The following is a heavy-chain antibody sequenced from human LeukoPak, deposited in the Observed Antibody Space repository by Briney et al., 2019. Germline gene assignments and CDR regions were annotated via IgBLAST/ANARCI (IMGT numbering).Heavy chain of an antibody. D-gene: IGHD1-26*01. Sequence: RPGGSLRLSCAASGFTFSSYSMNWVRQAPGKGLEWVSSISSSSSYIYYAGSVKGRFTISRDNAKNSLYLQMNSLRAENTAVYYCARGWVGATSFDYWGQGTLVTVSS. J-gene: IGHJ4*02. CDR3: ARGWVGATSFDY. CDR1: GFTFSSYS. V-gene: IGHV3-21*01. CDR2: ISSSSSYI.